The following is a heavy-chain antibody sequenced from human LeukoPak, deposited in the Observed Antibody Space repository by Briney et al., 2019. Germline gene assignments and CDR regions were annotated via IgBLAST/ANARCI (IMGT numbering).Heavy chain of an antibody. D-gene: IGHD1-26*01. CDR3: ARVGAINYYHGMDV. J-gene: IGHJ6*02. V-gene: IGHV3-21*01. CDR2: ISRSSSYI. Sequence: PGGSLRLSCAASGFTFSSYSMNWVRQAPGKGLEWVSSISRSSSYIYYADSVKGRFTISRDNAKNSLYLQMNSLRAEDTAVYYCARVGAINYYHGMDVWGQGTTVTVSS. CDR1: GFTFSSYS.